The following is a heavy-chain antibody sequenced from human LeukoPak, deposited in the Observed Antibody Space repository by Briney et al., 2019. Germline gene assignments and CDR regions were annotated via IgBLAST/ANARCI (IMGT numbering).Heavy chain of an antibody. D-gene: IGHD3-10*01. Sequence: GGSLRLSCAASGFTFSSYAMSWVRQAPGKGLDWVSGISGSGGSTYYTDSVKGRFTISRDNSKNTLYLQMNSLRAEDTAVYYCAKDMVRGVNSGFDYWGREPWSPSPQ. CDR3: AKDMVRGVNSGFDY. CDR2: ISGSGGST. J-gene: IGHJ4*02. V-gene: IGHV3-23*01. CDR1: GFTFSSYA.